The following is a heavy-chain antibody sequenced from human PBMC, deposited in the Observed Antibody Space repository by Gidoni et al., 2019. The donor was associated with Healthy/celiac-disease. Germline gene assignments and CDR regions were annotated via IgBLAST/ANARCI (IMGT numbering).Heavy chain of an antibody. CDR2: ISYDGSNK. CDR1: GFTFSSYG. CDR3: AKDIPAVAGGLYYYYYGMDV. Sequence: QVQLVEPGGGVVQHGWLLRLSCAASGFTFSSYGLHWVRQAPGKGLEWVAVISYDGSNKYYADSVKGRFTISRDNSKNTLYLQMNSLRAEDTAVYYCAKDIPAVAGGLYYYYYGMDVWGQGTTVTVSS. D-gene: IGHD6-19*01. J-gene: IGHJ6*02. V-gene: IGHV3-30*18.